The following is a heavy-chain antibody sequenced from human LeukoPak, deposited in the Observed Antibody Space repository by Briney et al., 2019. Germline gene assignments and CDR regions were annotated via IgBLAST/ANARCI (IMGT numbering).Heavy chain of an antibody. CDR3: ASIAAAGPHNWFDP. CDR1: GGTFSSYA. CDR2: IIPIFGTA. V-gene: IGHV1-69*13. J-gene: IGHJ5*02. D-gene: IGHD6-13*01. Sequence: ASVKVSCKASGGTFSSYAISWVRQAPGQGLEWMGGIIPIFGTANYAQKFQGRVTITADESTSTAYMELSSLRSEDTAVYYCASIAAAGPHNWFDPWGQGTLVTVSS.